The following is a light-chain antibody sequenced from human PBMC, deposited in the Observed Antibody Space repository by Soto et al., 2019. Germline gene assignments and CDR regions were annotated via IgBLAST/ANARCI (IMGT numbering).Light chain of an antibody. V-gene: IGLV2-14*03. CDR2: EVS. CDR1: SSDIGDHTY. Sequence: QSALTQPASVSGSPGQSITISCTGTSSDIGDHTYVFWYQQHPGKAPKLIIFEVSYRPSGISNRFSGSKSGNTASLTISGLQAEDEATYYCSSYTRSGTLIFGTGTKLTVL. J-gene: IGLJ1*01. CDR3: SSYTRSGTLI.